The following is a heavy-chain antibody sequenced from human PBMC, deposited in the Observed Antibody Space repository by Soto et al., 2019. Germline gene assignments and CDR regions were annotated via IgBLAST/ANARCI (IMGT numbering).Heavy chain of an antibody. Sequence: EVQLVESGGGLLQPGGSLRLSCAASGFTFSSYWMHWVRQAPGKGLVWVSRINSDGSRTTYADSVKGRFTISRDNAKNRLYLQMNSRRAEDTAVYYCASTVSMVRGHGMDVWGQGTTVTVSS. CDR3: ASTVSMVRGHGMDV. CDR2: INSDGSRT. V-gene: IGHV3-74*03. CDR1: GFTFSSYW. J-gene: IGHJ6*02. D-gene: IGHD3-10*01.